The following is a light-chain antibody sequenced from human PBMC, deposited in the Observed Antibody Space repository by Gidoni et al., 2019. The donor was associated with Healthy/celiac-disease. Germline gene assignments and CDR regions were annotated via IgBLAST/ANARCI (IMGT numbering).Light chain of an antibody. J-gene: IGLJ2*01. CDR2: EVS. V-gene: IGLV2-14*01. Sequence: QSALIQPASVSGSPGQSITLSCTGTSSDFGTYNYVSWYQQHPGKAPKLTIYEVSNRPPGISNRFFGSKSGITASLTISGLQAEDEAHYYCSSYTTRSTLVVFGGGTKLTVL. CDR3: SSYTTRSTLVV. CDR1: SSDFGTYNY.